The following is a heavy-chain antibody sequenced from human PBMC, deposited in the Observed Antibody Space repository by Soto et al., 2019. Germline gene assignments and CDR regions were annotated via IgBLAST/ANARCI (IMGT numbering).Heavy chain of an antibody. CDR3: AKDRRDPDYHYYYGLDV. CDR2: MNPNSGNT. Sequence: GAPVKVSCKASGYTITSYDINWVRQATGQGLEWMGWMNPNSGNTGYAQKFQGRVTMTRNTSKNTVHLHMNSLKAEDTAVYYCAKDRRDPDYHYYYGLDVWGQGTTVTVSS. J-gene: IGHJ6*01. CDR1: GYTITSYD. V-gene: IGHV1-8*01.